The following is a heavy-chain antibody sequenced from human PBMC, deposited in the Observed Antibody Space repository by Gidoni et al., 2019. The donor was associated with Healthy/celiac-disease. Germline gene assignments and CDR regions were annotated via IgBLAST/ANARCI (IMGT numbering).Heavy chain of an antibody. CDR3: ARDGVDYYDSSGWLDY. V-gene: IGHV3-33*01. Sequence: QVQLVESGGGVVQPGRSLRLSCAASGCPFSSYGMHLVRQAPGKGLEWVAVIWYDGSNKYYADSVKGRFTISRDNSKNTLYLQMNSLRAEDTAVYYCARDGVDYYDSSGWLDYWGQGTLVTVSS. J-gene: IGHJ4*02. D-gene: IGHD3-22*01. CDR2: IWYDGSNK. CDR1: GCPFSSYG.